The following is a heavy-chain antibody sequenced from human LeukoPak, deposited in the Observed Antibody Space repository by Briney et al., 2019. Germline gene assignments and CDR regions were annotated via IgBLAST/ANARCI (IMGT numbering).Heavy chain of an antibody. V-gene: IGHV4-39*01. CDR2: IYYSGST. CDR3: ARRSVVVNKNWFDP. J-gene: IGHJ5*02. Sequence: SETLSLTCTVSGGSISSSSYYWGWIRQPPGKGLEWIGSIYYSGSTYYNPSLKSRVTISVDTSKNQFSLKLSFVTAADTAVYYCARRSVVVNKNWFDPWGQGTLVTVSS. CDR1: GGSISSSSYY. D-gene: IGHD3-22*01.